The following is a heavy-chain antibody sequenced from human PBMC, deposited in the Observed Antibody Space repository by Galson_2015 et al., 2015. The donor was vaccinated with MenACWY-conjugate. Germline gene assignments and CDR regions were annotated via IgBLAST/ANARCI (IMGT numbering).Heavy chain of an antibody. CDR3: ARLLQTYSGYAQYYFDY. J-gene: IGHJ4*02. CDR2: IYYSGST. CDR1: GGSIRSGAHY. V-gene: IGHV4-31*03. D-gene: IGHD5-12*01. Sequence: TLSLTCTVSGGSIRSGAHYWSWIRQHPGKGLEWIGYIYYSGSTYYNPSLKSRATISVDTSKNQFSLKLSSVTAADTAVYYCARLLQTYSGYAQYYFDYWGQGTLVTVSS.